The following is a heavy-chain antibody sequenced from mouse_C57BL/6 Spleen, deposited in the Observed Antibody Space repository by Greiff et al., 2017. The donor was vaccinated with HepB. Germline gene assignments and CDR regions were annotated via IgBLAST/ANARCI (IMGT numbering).Heavy chain of an antibody. J-gene: IGHJ3*01. V-gene: IGHV10-1*01. Sequence: EVKLMESGGGLVQPKGSLKLSCAASGFSFNTYAMNWVRQAPGKGLEWVARIRSKSNNYATYYADSVKDRFTISRDDSESMLYLQMNNLKTEDTAMYYCVMSSVAYWGQGTLVTVSA. CDR1: GFSFNTYA. CDR2: IRSKSNNYAT. CDR3: VMSSVAY.